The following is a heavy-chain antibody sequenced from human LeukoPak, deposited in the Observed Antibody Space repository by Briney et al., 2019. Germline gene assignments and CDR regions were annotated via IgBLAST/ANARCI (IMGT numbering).Heavy chain of an antibody. CDR1: GGSISGSSYY. D-gene: IGHD6-19*01. Sequence: TPETLSLTCTVSGGSISGSSYYWGWIRQPPGKGLEWIGSIYYSGSTYYNPSLKSRVTISVDTSKNQFSLKLSSVTAADTAVYYCASTLLYSSGWSMGFDYWGQGTLVTVSS. J-gene: IGHJ4*02. V-gene: IGHV4-39*01. CDR2: IYYSGST. CDR3: ASTLLYSSGWSMGFDY.